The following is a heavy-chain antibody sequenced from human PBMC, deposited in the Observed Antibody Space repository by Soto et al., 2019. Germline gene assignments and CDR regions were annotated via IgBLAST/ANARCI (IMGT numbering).Heavy chain of an antibody. CDR1: GFTFDDYA. CDR2: ISWNSGSI. V-gene: IGHV3-9*01. Sequence: SLRLSCAASGFTFDDYAMHWVRQAPGKGLEWVSGISWNSGSIGYADSVKGRFTISRDNAKNSLYLQMNSLRAEDTAVYYCARDRIAVAGNPEYFPHWGQGTLVTVSS. CDR3: ARDRIAVAGNPEYFPH. D-gene: IGHD6-19*01. J-gene: IGHJ1*01.